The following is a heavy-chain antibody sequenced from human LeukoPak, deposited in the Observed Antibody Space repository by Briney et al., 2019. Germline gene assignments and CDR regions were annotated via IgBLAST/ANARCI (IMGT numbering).Heavy chain of an antibody. J-gene: IGHJ4*02. CDR3: ARDGAVTNGRYFDY. Sequence: PGGSLRLSCAASGFTFSTYNMNWVRQAPGKGLEWVSSISSSSSYIYYADSLKGRFPISRDNAKNSLYLQMNSLRAEDTAVYYCARDGAVTNGRYFDYWGQGTLVTVSS. V-gene: IGHV3-21*01. CDR2: ISSSSSYI. CDR1: GFTFSTYN. D-gene: IGHD4-17*01.